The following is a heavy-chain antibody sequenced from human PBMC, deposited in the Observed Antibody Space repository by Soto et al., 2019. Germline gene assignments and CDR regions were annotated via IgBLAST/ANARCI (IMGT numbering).Heavy chain of an antibody. V-gene: IGHV3-23*01. J-gene: IGHJ4*02. CDR1: GFTFGNYA. CDR2: ISNSGGST. Sequence: ESGGGLVQPGGSLRLSCAASGFTFGNYAMNCVRQAPGKGLQWVSGISNSGGSTYYADSVKGRFTISRDNSNNTLYLQLNSVRAEAPALYYCAKNRHWNYGAPREIESWCQGNVVTVSS. D-gene: IGHD1-7*01. CDR3: AKNRHWNYGAPREIES.